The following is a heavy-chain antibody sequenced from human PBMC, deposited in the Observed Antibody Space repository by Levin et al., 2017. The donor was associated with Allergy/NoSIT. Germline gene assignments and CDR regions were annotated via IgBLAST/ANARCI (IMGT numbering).Heavy chain of an antibody. Sequence: GGSLRLSCAASGFTFNIYGMHWVRQAPGKGLEWVAVIWYDGSNKYYGDSVKGRFTISRDNSETTLYLQMNSLGAEDTAIYYCARGYGSNYGYFDYWGQGTLVTVSS. D-gene: IGHD5-18*01. J-gene: IGHJ4*02. CDR2: IWYDGSNK. CDR3: ARGYGSNYGYFDY. V-gene: IGHV3-33*01. CDR1: GFTFNIYG.